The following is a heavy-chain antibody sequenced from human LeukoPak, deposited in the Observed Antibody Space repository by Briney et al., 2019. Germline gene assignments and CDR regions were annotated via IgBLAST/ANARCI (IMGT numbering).Heavy chain of an antibody. CDR3: TREADPTAYYGSGSSIDH. D-gene: IGHD3-10*01. CDR1: GYTFTSYY. CDR2: INPSGGST. Sequence: ASVKVSCKASGYTFTSYYMHWVRQAPGQGLEWMGIINPSGGSTSYAQKFQGRVTMTRDTSTSTVYMELSSLRSEDTAMYYCTREADPTAYYGSGSSIDHWGQGTLVTVSS. V-gene: IGHV1-46*01. J-gene: IGHJ4*02.